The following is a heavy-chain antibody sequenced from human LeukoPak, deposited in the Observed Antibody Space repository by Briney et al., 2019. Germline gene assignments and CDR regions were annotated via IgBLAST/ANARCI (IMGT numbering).Heavy chain of an antibody. CDR1: GYTFTSYY. J-gene: IGHJ5*02. D-gene: IGHD6-6*01. CDR2: INPSGSRT. V-gene: IGHV1-46*01. CDR3: ARGGVPTWGSIAARLRGKAWFDP. Sequence: ASVKVSCKASGYTFTSYYMHWVRQAPGQGLEWKGIINPSGSRTNYAQKFQGRVTMTRNTYTSTVYMELSSLGSDDTAVYYCARGGVPTWGSIAARLRGKAWFDPWGQGTLVTVSS.